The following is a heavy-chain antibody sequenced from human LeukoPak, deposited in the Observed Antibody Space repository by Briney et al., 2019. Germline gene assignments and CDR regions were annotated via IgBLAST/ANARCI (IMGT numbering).Heavy chain of an antibody. CDR2: ISYDGSNK. Sequence: PGRSLRLPCAASGFTFSSYAMHWVRQAPGKGLEWVAVISYDGSNKYYADSVKGRFTISRDNSKNTLYLQMNSLRAEDTAVYYCAKERVAPVAPGPFDIWGQGTMVTVSS. V-gene: IGHV3-30-3*01. CDR1: GFTFSSYA. CDR3: AKERVAPVAPGPFDI. J-gene: IGHJ3*02. D-gene: IGHD4-23*01.